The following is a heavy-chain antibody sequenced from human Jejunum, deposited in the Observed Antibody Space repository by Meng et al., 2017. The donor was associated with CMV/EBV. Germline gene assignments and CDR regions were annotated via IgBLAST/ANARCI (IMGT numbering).Heavy chain of an antibody. Sequence: SLSFAFVRGCAGYYYMRWIRSSPSRGLELIRAISHNSITNYNPTLKSRVTMSVDTAKSQFSLGLTSVTAADTAVYYCARGVGVDPWGQGTLVTVSS. V-gene: IGHV4-34*01. J-gene: IGHJ5*02. CDR1: RGCAGYYY. CDR3: ARGVGVDP. CDR2: ISHNSIT.